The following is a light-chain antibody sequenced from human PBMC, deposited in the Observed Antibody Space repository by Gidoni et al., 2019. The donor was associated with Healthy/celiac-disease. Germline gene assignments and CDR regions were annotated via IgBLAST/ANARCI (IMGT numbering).Light chain of an antibody. CDR3: QQRSNWPSIT. Sequence: ENVLTQYTATLSLSPGERATLSCRASQSVSSYLAWYQQKPGKAPRLLIYDASNRATGIPARFSGSGSGTDFTLTISSLVPEDFSVYYCQQRSNWPSITFGQXTRLEIK. CDR1: QSVSSY. J-gene: IGKJ5*01. CDR2: DAS. V-gene: IGKV3-11*01.